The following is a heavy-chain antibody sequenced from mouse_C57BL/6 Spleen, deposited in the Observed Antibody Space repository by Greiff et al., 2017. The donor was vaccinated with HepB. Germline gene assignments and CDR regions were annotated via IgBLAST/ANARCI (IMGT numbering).Heavy chain of an antibody. D-gene: IGHD2-4*01. CDR2: IYPRDGST. J-gene: IGHJ4*01. CDR1: GYTFTDHT. V-gene: IGHV1-78*01. CDR3: ARSPDYGSMDD. Sequence: VQLQQSDAELVKPGASVKISCKVSGYTFTDHTIHWMKQRPEQGLEWIGYIYPRDGSTKYNEKFNVKATLTADKSASTAYMQLNSLTSEDSAVYFGARSPDYGSMDDWGQGTSVTVAS.